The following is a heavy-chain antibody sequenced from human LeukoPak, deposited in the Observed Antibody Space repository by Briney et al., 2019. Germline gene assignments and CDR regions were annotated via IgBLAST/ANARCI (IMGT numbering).Heavy chain of an antibody. Sequence: GGSLRLSCAGSGFTFSSYSMNWVRQAPGKGLEWVANIKQDGSEKYYVDSVKGRFTISRDNAKNSLYLQMNSLRAEDTALYYCARDLLDSWGPGTLVTVSS. CDR1: GFTFSSYS. CDR3: ARDLLDS. CDR2: IKQDGSEK. J-gene: IGHJ4*02. V-gene: IGHV3-7*01.